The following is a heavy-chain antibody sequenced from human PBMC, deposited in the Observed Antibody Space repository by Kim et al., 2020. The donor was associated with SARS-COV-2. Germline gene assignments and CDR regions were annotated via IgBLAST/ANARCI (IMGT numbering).Heavy chain of an antibody. CDR2: INHSGST. D-gene: IGHD3-3*01. CDR3: ARRPGRITIFGGVIEMYN. V-gene: IGHV4-34*01. J-gene: IGHJ5*01. CDR1: GGSFSGYY. Sequence: SETLSLTCAVYGGSFSGYYWSWIRQPPGKGLEYIGEINHSGSTNYNPSLKSRVTISVDTSKNQFSLKLSSVTAADTAVYYCARRPGRITIFGGVIEMYN.